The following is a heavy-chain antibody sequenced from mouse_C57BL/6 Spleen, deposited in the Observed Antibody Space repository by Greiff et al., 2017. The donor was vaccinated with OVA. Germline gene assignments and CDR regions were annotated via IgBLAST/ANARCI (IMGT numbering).Heavy chain of an antibody. CDR3: ARKEPTAQATDY. J-gene: IGHJ2*01. Sequence: QVQLQQSGAELARPGASVKLSCKASGYTFTSYGISWVKQRTGQGLEWIGEIYPRSGNTYYNEKFKGKATLTADKSSSNAYMELRSLTSEDSAVYFCARKEPTAQATDYWGQGTALTVSS. CDR1: GYTFTSYG. D-gene: IGHD3-2*02. CDR2: IYPRSGNT. V-gene: IGHV1-81*01.